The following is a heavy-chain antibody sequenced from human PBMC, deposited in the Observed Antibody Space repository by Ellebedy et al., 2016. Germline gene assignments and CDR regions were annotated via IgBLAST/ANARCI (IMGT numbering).Heavy chain of an antibody. CDR1: GGSFSGYY. Sequence: SETLSLTXAVYGGSFSGYYWSWIRQPPGKGLEWIGEINHSGSTNYNPSLKSRVTISVDTSKNQFSLKLSSVTAADTAVYYCARELYYYYYGMDVWGQGTTVTVSS. J-gene: IGHJ6*02. CDR3: ARELYYYYYGMDV. CDR2: INHSGST. V-gene: IGHV4-34*01.